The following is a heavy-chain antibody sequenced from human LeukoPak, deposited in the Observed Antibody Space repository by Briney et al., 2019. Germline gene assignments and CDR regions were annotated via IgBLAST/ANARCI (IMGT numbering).Heavy chain of an antibody. D-gene: IGHD6-13*01. J-gene: IGHJ6*03. CDR1: GFTFSTYY. CDR3: ARVTRQQLVYYYYYMDV. V-gene: IGHV3-21*01. Sequence: PGGSLRLSCAASGFTFSTYYMNWVRQAPGKGLEWVSSISTSSSYIYYADSVKGRFTISRDNAKNSLYLQINSLRAEDTAVYYCARVTRQQLVYYYYYMDVWGKGTTVTVSS. CDR2: ISTSSSYI.